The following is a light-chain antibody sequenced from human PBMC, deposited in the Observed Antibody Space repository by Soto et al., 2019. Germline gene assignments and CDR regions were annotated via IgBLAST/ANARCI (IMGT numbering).Light chain of an antibody. J-gene: IGKJ1*01. CDR2: GAS. V-gene: IGKV3-15*01. CDR1: ESVSSN. Sequence: EIVMTQSPATLSVSPGERATLSCRASESVSSNLAWYQQKPGQAPRLLIYGASTRATGIPARFSGSGSGTEFTLTISSLQSEDLAVYYCQQYSKWPLTFGQGTNVEIK. CDR3: QQYSKWPLT.